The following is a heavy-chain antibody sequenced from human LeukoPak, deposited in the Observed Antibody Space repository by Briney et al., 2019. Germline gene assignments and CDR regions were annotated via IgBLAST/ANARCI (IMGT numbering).Heavy chain of an antibody. CDR3: ASVAAIAVAGRLFDY. D-gene: IGHD6-19*01. V-gene: IGHV4-34*01. Sequence: PSETLSLTCAVYGGSFSGYYWSWIRQPPGKGLEWSGEINHSGSTNYNPSLKSRVTISVATSKNQSSLKLSSVTAAATAVYYCASVAAIAVAGRLFDYWGQGTLVTVSS. CDR1: GGSFSGYY. J-gene: IGHJ4*02. CDR2: INHSGST.